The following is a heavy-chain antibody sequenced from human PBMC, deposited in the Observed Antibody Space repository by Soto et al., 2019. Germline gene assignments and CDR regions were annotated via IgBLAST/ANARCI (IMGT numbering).Heavy chain of an antibody. CDR2: ISSSGRTI. D-gene: IGHD5-12*01. J-gene: IGHJ4*02. CDR3: ARSLGMGLDGYN. CDR1: GFTSSDYY. V-gene: IGHV3-11*01. Sequence: QVQLVESGGDLVKPGGSLRLSCAASGFTSSDYYMSWIPQAPGKGLEWVAYISSSGRTIYYADPVKGRFTISRDNNKNSMYMQMNSVRAEDTAVYYCARSLGMGLDGYNWGQGTLVTVSS.